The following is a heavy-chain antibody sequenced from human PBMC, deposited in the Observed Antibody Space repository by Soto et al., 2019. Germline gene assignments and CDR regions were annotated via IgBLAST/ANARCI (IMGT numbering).Heavy chain of an antibody. CDR1: GFTFSSYP. J-gene: IGHJ3*02. CDR2: ISGSGGST. D-gene: IGHD3-3*01. CDR3: AKSPAYDFWRGYFDAFDI. V-gene: IGHV3-23*01. Sequence: EVQLLESGGGLVQPGGSLRLSCAASGFTFSSYPMSWVRQAPVKGLEWVSAISGSGGSTYYADSVKGRFTISRDNSKNTLDRQMNSLRAEDTAVYYCAKSPAYDFWRGYFDAFDIWGQGTMVTVSS.